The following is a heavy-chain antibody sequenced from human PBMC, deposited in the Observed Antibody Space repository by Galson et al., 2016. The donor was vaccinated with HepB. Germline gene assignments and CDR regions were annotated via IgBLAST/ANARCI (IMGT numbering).Heavy chain of an antibody. CDR3: ARDRNYGSGSSWSRLDY. D-gene: IGHD3-10*01. J-gene: IGHJ4*02. CDR1: YYTFTSFG. Sequence: SVKVSCKASYYTFTSFGISWVRQAPGQGLEWMGWISGYNGDTNYAQGLQGRVTLTTDTSTSTAYMELRSLKSDDTAVYYCARDRNYGSGSSWSRLDYWGQGTLVTVSS. CDR2: ISGYNGDT. V-gene: IGHV1-18*04.